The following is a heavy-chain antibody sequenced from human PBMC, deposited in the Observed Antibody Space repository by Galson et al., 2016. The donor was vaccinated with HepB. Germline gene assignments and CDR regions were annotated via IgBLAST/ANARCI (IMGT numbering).Heavy chain of an antibody. CDR3: VKDRASRRSSRGWLVHDAFDL. CDR2: VGGGGGNT. V-gene: IGHV3-23*01. Sequence: SLRLSCAASGFTFSGYEMAWVRQTPAKGLEWVSTVGGGGGNTHYADSVKGRFTISRDNSKNTLYLQMNSLKVEDTAVYFCVKDRASRRSSRGWLVHDAFDLWGHGTTVIVSS. CDR1: GFTFSGYE. D-gene: IGHD6-19*01. J-gene: IGHJ3*01.